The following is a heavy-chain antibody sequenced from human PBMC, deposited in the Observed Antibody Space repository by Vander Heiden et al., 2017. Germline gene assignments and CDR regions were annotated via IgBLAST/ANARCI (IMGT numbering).Heavy chain of an antibody. CDR3: ARDMVAVSDRMPYFDD. D-gene: IGHD3-10*01. V-gene: IGHV1-69*12. J-gene: IGHJ4*02. Sequence: QLVQSGAEVQTTGSSVKVSCKASAGSFSSYAISWVRQAPGQGLEWMGGIITIFGKAKYAQNHQGRVTITADEYTSTAEMELSRLRSEEKAVYYCARDMVAVSDRMPYFDDGGQVTLVTVSS. CDR2: IITIFGKA. CDR1: AGSFSSYA.